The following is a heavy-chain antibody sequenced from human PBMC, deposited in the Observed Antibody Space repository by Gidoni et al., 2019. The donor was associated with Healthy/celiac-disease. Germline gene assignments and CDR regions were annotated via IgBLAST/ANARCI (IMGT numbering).Heavy chain of an antibody. Sequence: QLQLQESGPGLVKPSETLSLTCTVSGGSISSSSYYWGWIRQPPGKGLEWIGSIYYSGSTYYNPSLKRRVTISVDTSKNQFSLKLSSVTAADTAVYYCARRAVAGWFDPWGQGTLVTVSS. CDR3: ARRAVAGWFDP. D-gene: IGHD6-19*01. J-gene: IGHJ5*02. CDR2: IYYSGST. CDR1: GGSISSSSYY. V-gene: IGHV4-39*01.